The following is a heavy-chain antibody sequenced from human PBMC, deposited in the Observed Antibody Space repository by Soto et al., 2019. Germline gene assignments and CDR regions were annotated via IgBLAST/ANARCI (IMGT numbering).Heavy chain of an antibody. CDR3: AREGAYNQDCSGYELDY. D-gene: IGHD3-22*01. CDR1: GGSVSSGSYY. Sequence: QVQLQESGPGLVKPSETLSLTCTVSGGSVSSGSYYWSWIRQPPGRGLEWIGYIYYTGSTKYNVYLESRITISIDTSNKQFSLKLNSVTAADPAGYYCAREGAYNQDCSGYELDYWGQGTLVIVSS. CDR2: IYYTGST. V-gene: IGHV4-61*01. J-gene: IGHJ4*02.